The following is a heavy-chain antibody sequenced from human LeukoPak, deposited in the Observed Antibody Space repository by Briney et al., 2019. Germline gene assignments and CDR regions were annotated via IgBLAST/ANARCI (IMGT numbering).Heavy chain of an antibody. V-gene: IGHV3-48*04. Sequence: GGSLRLSCAASGFTFSSYSMNWVRQAPGKGLEWVSYISSSGSTIYYADSVKGRFTISRDNAKNSLYLQMNSLRAEDTAVYYCARGGRLYYYMDVWGKGTTVTISS. CDR1: GFTFSSYS. CDR2: ISSSGSTI. J-gene: IGHJ6*03. CDR3: ARGGRLYYYMDV.